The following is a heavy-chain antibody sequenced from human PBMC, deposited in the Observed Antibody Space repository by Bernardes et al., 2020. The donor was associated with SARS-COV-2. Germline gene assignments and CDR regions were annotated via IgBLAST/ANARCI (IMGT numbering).Heavy chain of an antibody. D-gene: IGHD3-9*01. CDR2: ISSDGRNK. V-gene: IGHV3-30*18. CDR1: GFTFNSYG. J-gene: IGHJ4*02. Sequence: GGSLRLSCAASGFTFNSYGMHWVRQAAGKGLEWVAVISSDGRNKEYADSVKGRFTISRDNSKNTLYLQVNSLRAEDTAVYYCAKVSAMNAGYMFYFDCWGQGTLVTVSS. CDR3: AKVSAMNAGYMFYFDC.